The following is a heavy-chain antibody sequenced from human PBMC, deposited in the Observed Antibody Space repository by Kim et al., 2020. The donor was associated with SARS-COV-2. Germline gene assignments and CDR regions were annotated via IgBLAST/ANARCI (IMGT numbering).Heavy chain of an antibody. CDR2: ISHTGDIT. V-gene: IGHV3-23*01. CDR3: AIRGSNYGAYNY. J-gene: IGHJ4*02. CDR1: GFTFSSYG. D-gene: IGHD4-17*01. Sequence: GGSLRLSCAGSGFTFSSYGMSWVRQAPGKGLEWVSAISHTGDITDYADSMKGRFTISRDNSKNTLYLQMNSLRADDTALYYCAIRGSNYGAYNYWGQGTLHTVSS.